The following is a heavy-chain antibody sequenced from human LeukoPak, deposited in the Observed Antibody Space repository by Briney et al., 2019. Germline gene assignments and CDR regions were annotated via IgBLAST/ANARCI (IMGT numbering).Heavy chain of an antibody. CDR1: GGSISTTTTYY. D-gene: IGHD3-22*01. CDR3: ARQYRGDYYDSSGYYFDY. Sequence: SETLSLTCTVSGGSISTTTTYYWGWIRQPPGKGLQCLGYIYYSGSTYYTPSLKSRVTISVDTSKNQFSLKLSSVTAADTAVYYCARQYRGDYYDSSGYYFDYWGQGTLVTVSS. CDR2: IYYSGST. V-gene: IGHV4-39*01. J-gene: IGHJ4*02.